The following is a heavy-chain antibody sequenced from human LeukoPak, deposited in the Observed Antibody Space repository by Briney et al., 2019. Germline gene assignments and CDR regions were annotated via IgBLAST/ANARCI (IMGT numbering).Heavy chain of an antibody. Sequence: PGGSLRLSCAASGFTFSSYAMHWVRQAPGKGLEWVAVISYDGSNKYYADSVKGRFTISRDNSKNTLYLQMNSLRAEDTAVYYCARDGEWELPGYFDYWGQGTLVTVSS. D-gene: IGHD1-26*01. CDR2: ISYDGSNK. J-gene: IGHJ4*02. CDR1: GFTFSSYA. CDR3: ARDGEWELPGYFDY. V-gene: IGHV3-30-3*01.